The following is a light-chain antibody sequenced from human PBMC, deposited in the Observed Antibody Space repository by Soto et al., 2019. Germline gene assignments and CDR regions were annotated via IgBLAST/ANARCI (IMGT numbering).Light chain of an antibody. CDR2: DAS. V-gene: IGKV3-11*01. CDR3: QQRSNWHLST. CDR1: QSVSSY. J-gene: IGKJ3*01. Sequence: EIVFTQSPATLSLSPGERLTLPCRASQSVSSYLAWYQQKPGQATSLLIYDASNRATGIPARFSGSGSGTDFTLTISSLEPEDFASYYCQQRSNWHLSTFGPGTKVDIK.